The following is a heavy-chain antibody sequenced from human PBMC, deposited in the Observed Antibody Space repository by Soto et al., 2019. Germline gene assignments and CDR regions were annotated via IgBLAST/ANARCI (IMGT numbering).Heavy chain of an antibody. CDR1: GGSISSSSYY. CDR3: ASRPTYYYDSSGYYIDY. J-gene: IGHJ4*02. Sequence: PSETLSLTCTVSGGSISSSSYYWGWIRQPPGKGLEWIGSIYYSGSTYYNPSLKSRVTISVDTSKNQFSLKLSSVTAADTAVYYCASRPTYYYDSSGYYIDYWGQGTLVTSPQ. CDR2: IYYSGST. D-gene: IGHD3-22*01. V-gene: IGHV4-39*01.